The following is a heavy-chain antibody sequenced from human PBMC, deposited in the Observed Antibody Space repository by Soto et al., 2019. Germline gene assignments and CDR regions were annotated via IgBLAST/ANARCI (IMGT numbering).Heavy chain of an antibody. Sequence: SETLSLTCAVYGGSFSGYYWSWIRQPPGKGLEWIGEINHSGTTNYNPSLKSRVTTSIDTSRNQFSLRLSSVTAADTAVYYCARGRSYYGAGSLNWFDPWGQGTMVTVSS. J-gene: IGHJ5*01. D-gene: IGHD3-10*01. CDR3: ARGRSYYGAGSLNWFDP. V-gene: IGHV4-34*01. CDR2: INHSGTT. CDR1: GGSFSGYY.